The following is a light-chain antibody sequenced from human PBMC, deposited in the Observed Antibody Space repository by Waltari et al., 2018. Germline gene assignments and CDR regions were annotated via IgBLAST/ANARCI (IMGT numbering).Light chain of an antibody. CDR1: QSVSRT. J-gene: IGKJ1*01. Sequence: TLSCRASQSVSRTLAWYQQKPGQAPSLLIYGASIRATGIPDRFSGSGSGTDFSLTISRLEPEDFAVYYCQHYVTLPVTFGQGTKVEIK. CDR3: QHYVTLPVT. CDR2: GAS. V-gene: IGKV3-20*01.